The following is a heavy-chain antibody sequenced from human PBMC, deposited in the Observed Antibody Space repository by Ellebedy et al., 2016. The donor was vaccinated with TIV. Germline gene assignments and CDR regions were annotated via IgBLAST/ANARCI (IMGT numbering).Heavy chain of an antibody. CDR3: ARHGQWLVRGLDY. Sequence: GSLRLXCAVYGGSFSGYYWSWIRQPPGKGLEWIGEINHSGSSNYNPSLKSRVTILVDTSKNQFSLKLSSVTAADTAVYYCARHGQWLVRGLDYWGQGTLVTVSS. D-gene: IGHD6-19*01. CDR2: INHSGSS. CDR1: GGSFSGYY. J-gene: IGHJ4*02. V-gene: IGHV4-34*01.